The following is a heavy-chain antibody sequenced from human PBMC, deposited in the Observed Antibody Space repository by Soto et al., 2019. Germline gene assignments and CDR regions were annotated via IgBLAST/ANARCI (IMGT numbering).Heavy chain of an antibody. V-gene: IGHV1-18*01. D-gene: IGHD3-10*01. Sequence: QVQLVQSGAEVKKPGASVKVSCKASGYTFTSYGISWVRQAPGQGLEWMGWISAYNGNTNYAQKLQGRVTMTTDTSTSTAYMELRSLRSDDTALYYCARDNYYGSGSYSPLYYYYGMDVWGQGTTVTVSS. J-gene: IGHJ6*02. CDR1: GYTFTSYG. CDR3: ARDNYYGSGSYSPLYYYYGMDV. CDR2: ISAYNGNT.